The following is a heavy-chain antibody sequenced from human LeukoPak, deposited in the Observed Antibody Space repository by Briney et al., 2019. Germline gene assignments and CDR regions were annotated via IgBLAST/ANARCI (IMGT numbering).Heavy chain of an antibody. V-gene: IGHV4-39*07. D-gene: IGHD1-1*01. CDR2: IYYSGST. CDR1: GGSISSSSYY. Sequence: SETLSLTCTVSGGSISSSSYYWGWIRQPPGKGLEWIGSIYYSGSTYYNPSLKSRVTISVDTSKNQFSLKLSSVTAADTAVYYCARVERNENWFDPWGQGALVTVSS. CDR3: ARVERNENWFDP. J-gene: IGHJ5*02.